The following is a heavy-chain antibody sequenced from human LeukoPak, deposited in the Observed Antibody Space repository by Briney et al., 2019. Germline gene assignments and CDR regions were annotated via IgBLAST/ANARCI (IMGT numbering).Heavy chain of an antibody. V-gene: IGHV3-7*01. CDR3: ARDPDYGDYEWDY. CDR2: IKQDGSEK. D-gene: IGHD4-17*01. Sequence: GGSLRLSCAASGFTFSSYWMSWVLQAPGKGLEWVANIKQDGSEKYYVDSVKGRFTISRGNAKNSLYLQMNSLRAEDTAVYYCARDPDYGDYEWDYWGQGTLVTVSS. J-gene: IGHJ4*02. CDR1: GFTFSSYW.